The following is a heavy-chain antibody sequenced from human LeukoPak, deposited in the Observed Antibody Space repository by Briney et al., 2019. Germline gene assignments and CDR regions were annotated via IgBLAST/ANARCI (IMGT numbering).Heavy chain of an antibody. D-gene: IGHD2/OR15-2a*01. J-gene: IGHJ4*02. CDR1: GFTFSSYG. Sequence: GGSLRLSCAASGFTFSSYGMPWVRQAPGKGLEWVAVISYDGSNKYYADSVKGRFTISRDNSKNTLYLQMNSLRAEDTAVYYCAKVTTIVGIDYWGQGTLVTVSS. CDR3: AKVTTIVGIDY. CDR2: ISYDGSNK. V-gene: IGHV3-30*18.